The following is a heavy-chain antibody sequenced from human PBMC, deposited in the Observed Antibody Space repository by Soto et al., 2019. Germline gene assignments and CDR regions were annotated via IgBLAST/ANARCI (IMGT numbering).Heavy chain of an antibody. J-gene: IGHJ5*02. D-gene: IGHD6-13*01. Sequence: LAGTESISGGSMSNVDYYWSWIRKHPGKGLEWIGNIYYSGRTYYNPSLKSRVTISVDTSKNQFSLKVSSVTGADTAVYYCARVFSDRSSFFDPWGQGTLVTVSS. V-gene: IGHV4-31*02. CDR1: GGSMSNVDYY. CDR3: ARVFSDRSSFFDP. CDR2: IYYSGRT.